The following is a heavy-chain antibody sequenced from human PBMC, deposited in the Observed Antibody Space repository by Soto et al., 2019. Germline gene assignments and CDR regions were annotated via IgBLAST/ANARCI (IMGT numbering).Heavy chain of an antibody. Sequence: QLQLQESGPRLVKPSETLSLTCSVSGCPFSSGNYYWGWVRQPPGKGLEWLAAIHYSGKTSYNPSLRSRVTISVDTSRKRFSLELSSVSAAVTAVDYCARIHNGIFGDDTFDTWGQGTMVIVSS. J-gene: IGHJ3*02. CDR2: IHYSGKT. CDR1: GCPFSSGNYY. V-gene: IGHV4-39*01. D-gene: IGHD3-10*01. CDR3: ARIHNGIFGDDTFDT.